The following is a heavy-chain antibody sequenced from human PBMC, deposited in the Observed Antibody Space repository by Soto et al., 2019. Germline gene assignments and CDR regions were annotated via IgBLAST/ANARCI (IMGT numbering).Heavy chain of an antibody. CDR1: GFTVSSNY. D-gene: IGHD1-1*01. CDR2: IYSGGST. Sequence: GGSLRLSCAASGFTVSSNYMSWVRQATGKGLEWVSGIYSGGSTYYADSVKGRFTISRDNSKNPLYLQMNSLRAEDTAVYYCAREELESARGYAFDIWGQGTMVTVSS. CDR3: AREELESARGYAFDI. J-gene: IGHJ3*02. V-gene: IGHV3-53*01.